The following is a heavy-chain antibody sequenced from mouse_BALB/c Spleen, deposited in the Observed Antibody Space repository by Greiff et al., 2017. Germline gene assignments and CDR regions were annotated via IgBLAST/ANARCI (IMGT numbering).Heavy chain of an antibody. V-gene: IGHV2-9*02. D-gene: IGHD2-4*01. CDR1: GFSLTSYG. J-gene: IGHJ4*01. CDR2: IWAGGST. Sequence: VQLQQSGPGLVAPSQSLSITCTVSGFSLTSYGVHWVRQPPGKGLEWLGVIWAGGSTNYNSALMSRLSISKDNSKDQVILKMNSLQTDDTAMYYCARDKGNDYDVDVCYALDYWGQGTSVTVSS. CDR3: ARDKGNDYDVDVCYALDY.